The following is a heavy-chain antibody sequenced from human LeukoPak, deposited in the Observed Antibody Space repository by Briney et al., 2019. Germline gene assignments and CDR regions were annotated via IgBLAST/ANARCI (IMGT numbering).Heavy chain of an antibody. Sequence: SETLSLTCTPSGDSIISTIYRWGWIRQPPGKGLEWMGSIHYSGNTYYNPSLKSRVTMSVDTSKNQFSLKVRSVTATDTAVYYCARLHDLDYCGQGILVAVFS. J-gene: IGHJ4*02. CDR3: ARLHDLDY. D-gene: IGHD5-24*01. CDR1: GDSIISTIYR. V-gene: IGHV4-39*01. CDR2: IHYSGNT.